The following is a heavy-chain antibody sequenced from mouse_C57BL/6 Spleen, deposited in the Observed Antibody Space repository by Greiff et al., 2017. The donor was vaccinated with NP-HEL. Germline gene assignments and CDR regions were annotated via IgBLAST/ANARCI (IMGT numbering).Heavy chain of an antibody. D-gene: IGHD2-4*01. CDR3: ARQRSYYDYDGGFAY. V-gene: IGHV5-6*01. Sequence: EVQRVESGGDLVKPGGSLKLSCAASGFTFSSYGMSWVRQTPDKRLEWVATISSGGSYTYYPDSVKGRFTISRDNAKNTLYLQRSSLKSEDTAMYDCARQRSYYDYDGGFAYWGQGTLVTVSA. J-gene: IGHJ3*01. CDR2: ISSGGSYT. CDR1: GFTFSSYG.